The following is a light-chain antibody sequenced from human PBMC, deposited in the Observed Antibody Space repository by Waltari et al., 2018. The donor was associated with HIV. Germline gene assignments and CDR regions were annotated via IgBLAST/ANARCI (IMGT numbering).Light chain of an antibody. CDR2: EVT. Sequence: QSALTQPASVSESPGQSITISCTGSSSDVGAYNYVSWYQQHPGRAPKLIIYEVTNRPSGVSTRCSGSKSGNTASLTISGLQAEDEADYYCSSYTRSTTLEVFGGGTRLTVL. J-gene: IGLJ2*01. CDR1: SSDVGAYNY. CDR3: SSYTRSTTLEV. V-gene: IGLV2-14*01.